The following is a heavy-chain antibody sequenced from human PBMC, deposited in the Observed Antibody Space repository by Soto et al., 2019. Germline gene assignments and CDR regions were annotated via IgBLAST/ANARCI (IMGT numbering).Heavy chain of an antibody. CDR2: IYYSGST. CDR3: ARNGGYFDWLLQYPPYFDY. D-gene: IGHD3-9*01. J-gene: IGHJ4*02. CDR1: GGSISSYY. V-gene: IGHV4-59*01. Sequence: SETLSLTCTVSGGSISSYYWSWIRQPPGKGLEWIGYIYYSGSTNYNPSLKSRVTISVDTSKNQFSLKLSSVTAADTAVYYCARNGGYFDWLLQYPPYFDYWGQGTLVNAPQ.